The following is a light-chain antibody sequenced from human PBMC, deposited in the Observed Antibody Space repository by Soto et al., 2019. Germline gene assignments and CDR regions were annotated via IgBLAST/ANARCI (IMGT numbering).Light chain of an antibody. V-gene: IGLV4-69*01. CDR2: LDSDGSH. Sequence: QPVLTQSPSASASLGASVKLTCTLSSGHSSYAIAWHQQQPEKGPRYLMKLDSDGSHTKGDAIPDRFSGSSPGAERYLTISRLQSEDEADYYCQTWGTGIHVVFGGGTKLTVL. CDR3: QTWGTGIHVV. CDR1: SGHSSYA. J-gene: IGLJ2*01.